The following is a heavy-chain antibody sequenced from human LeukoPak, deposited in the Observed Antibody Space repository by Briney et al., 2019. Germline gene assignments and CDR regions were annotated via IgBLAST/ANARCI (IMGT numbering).Heavy chain of an antibody. CDR2: ITGSGGGS. CDR1: GFIFSNYA. D-gene: IGHD3-3*01. Sequence: GGSLRLSCIASGFIFSNYAMSGVRQAPGKGLEWVSIITGSGGGSYYADSVKGRFTLSRDNSKNTLYIQMNRLRAEDTAVYFCAKKSLWSGPFDYWGQGTLVTVFS. J-gene: IGHJ4*02. CDR3: AKKSLWSGPFDY. V-gene: IGHV3-23*01.